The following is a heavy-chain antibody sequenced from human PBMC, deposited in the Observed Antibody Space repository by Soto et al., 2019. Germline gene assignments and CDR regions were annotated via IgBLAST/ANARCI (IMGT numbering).Heavy chain of an antibody. J-gene: IGHJ5*02. CDR3: AIYHLELFRFDP. V-gene: IGHV1-18*04. CDR1: DFSFTSHG. Sequence: GASVKVSCKAYDFSFTSHGISWVRQAPGQGLEWMGWISLYNGNTNYAQQFQGRVTMTTDTSTSTAYMELRSLRSDDTAMYFCAIYHLELFRFDPWGQGTLVTVS. CDR2: ISLYNGNT. D-gene: IGHD2-2*01.